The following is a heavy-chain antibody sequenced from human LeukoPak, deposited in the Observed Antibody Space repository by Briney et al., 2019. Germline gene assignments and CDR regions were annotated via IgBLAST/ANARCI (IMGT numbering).Heavy chain of an antibody. CDR2: IIPIFGTA. D-gene: IGHD3-22*01. Sequence: ASVKVSCKASGGTFSRYAISWVRQAPGRGLEWMGGIIPIFGTANYAQKFQGRVTITADESTSTAYMELSSLRSEDTAVYYCARGSYYYDSSGSPYYYGMDVWGQGTTVTVSS. CDR1: GGTFSRYA. V-gene: IGHV1-69*01. J-gene: IGHJ6*02. CDR3: ARGSYYYDSSGSPYYYGMDV.